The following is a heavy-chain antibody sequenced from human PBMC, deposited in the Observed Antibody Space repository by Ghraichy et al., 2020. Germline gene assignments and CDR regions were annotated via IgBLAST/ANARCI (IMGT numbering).Heavy chain of an antibody. V-gene: IGHV6-1*01. CDR1: GDSVSSNSAA. Sequence: SQTLSLTCAISGDSVSSNSAAWNWIRQSPSRGLEWLGRTYYRSKWYNDYAVSVKSRITINPDTSKNQFSLQLNSVTPEDTGVYYCARESSGETTNYDFWSGYHYYFDYWGQGTLVTVSS. D-gene: IGHD3-3*01. CDR3: ARESSGETTNYDFWSGYHYYFDY. CDR2: TYYRSKWYN. J-gene: IGHJ4*02.